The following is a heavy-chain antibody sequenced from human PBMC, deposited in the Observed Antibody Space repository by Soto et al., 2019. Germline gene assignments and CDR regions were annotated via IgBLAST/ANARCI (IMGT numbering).Heavy chain of an antibody. D-gene: IGHD1-1*01. CDR1: GDSISGYS. J-gene: IGHJ5*02. V-gene: IGHV4-59*01. CDR2: LSYSEST. Sequence: PSDTLSLTCTVSGDSISGYSWSWIRQPPVKGLEWIGYLSYSESTTSTPSLMSRVTISVDTSKNQFSLELSSVTAAGTAVYFCAIDGGTYLTRHFNPWGQGALVTVSS. CDR3: AIDGGTYLTRHFNP.